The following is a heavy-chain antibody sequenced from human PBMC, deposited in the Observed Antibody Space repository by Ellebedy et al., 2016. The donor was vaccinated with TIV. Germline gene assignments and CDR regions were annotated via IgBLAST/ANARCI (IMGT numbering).Heavy chain of an antibody. J-gene: IGHJ4*02. CDR2: TDPAGADI. CDR1: GYGSSTYW. CDR3: AGQKAGGHYYFDS. V-gene: IGHV5-51*01. Sequence: GGSLRLSCKVSGYGSSTYWIAWVRQMPGKGLEWMGVTDPAGADIRYIPSFQGQVTISADRSISTAYLQWSGLKASDSAMYFCAGQKAGGHYYFDSWGQGTLVTVSS. D-gene: IGHD3-10*01.